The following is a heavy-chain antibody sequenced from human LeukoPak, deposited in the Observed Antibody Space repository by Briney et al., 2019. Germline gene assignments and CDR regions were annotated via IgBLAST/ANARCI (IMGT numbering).Heavy chain of an antibody. CDR3: VRERFHGSGAPKFDF. J-gene: IGHJ4*02. CDR1: GFTFTTYW. Sequence: GGSLRLSCAASGFTFTTYWMSWVRQAPGKGLEWVANIKQDGTERYYVDSVKGRFTISRDNAKNSLHLQVNSLRAEDTAVYYCVRERFHGSGAPKFDFWGQGTLVTVSS. CDR2: IKQDGTER. V-gene: IGHV3-7*01. D-gene: IGHD3-10*01.